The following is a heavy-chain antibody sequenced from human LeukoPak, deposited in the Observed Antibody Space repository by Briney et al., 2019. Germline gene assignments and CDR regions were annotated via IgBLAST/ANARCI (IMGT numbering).Heavy chain of an antibody. J-gene: IGHJ4*02. CDR1: GYTFTSYG. CDR3: ASVGYHYYFDY. CDR2: ISAYNGNT. V-gene: IGHV1-18*01. Sequence: GESLKISCKASGYTFTSYGISWVRQAPGQGLEWMGWISAYNGNTNYAQKLQGRVTMTTDTSTSTAYMELRSLRSDDTAVYYCASVGYHYYFDYWGQGTLVTVSS. D-gene: IGHD5-12*01.